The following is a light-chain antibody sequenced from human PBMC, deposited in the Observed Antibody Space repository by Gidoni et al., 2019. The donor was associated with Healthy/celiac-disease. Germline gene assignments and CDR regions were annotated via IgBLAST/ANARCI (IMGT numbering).Light chain of an antibody. J-gene: IGKJ1*01. Sequence: EIVLTQSPGTLSLSPGERATLSCRASQSVSSSYLAWYQQKPGQAPRLLIYGASSRATGIPDRFSGSGSGTDFTLTISRLEPEDFAVYYCQQLVGAFGQGTKVEIK. CDR1: QSVSSSY. CDR2: GAS. CDR3: QQLVGA. V-gene: IGKV3-20*01.